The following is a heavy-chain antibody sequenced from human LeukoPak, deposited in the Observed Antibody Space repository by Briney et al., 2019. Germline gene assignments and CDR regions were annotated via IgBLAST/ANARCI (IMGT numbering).Heavy chain of an antibody. J-gene: IGHJ5*02. Sequence: PSETLSLTCTVSGGSISSYYWSWIRQPPGKGLECIGYIYYSGSTNYNPSLKSRVTISADTSKNQFSLKLSSVTAADTAVYYCAREEIRSWFDPWGQGTLVTVSS. CDR2: IYYSGST. V-gene: IGHV4-59*01. CDR1: GGSISSYY. CDR3: AREEIRSWFDP. D-gene: IGHD5-24*01.